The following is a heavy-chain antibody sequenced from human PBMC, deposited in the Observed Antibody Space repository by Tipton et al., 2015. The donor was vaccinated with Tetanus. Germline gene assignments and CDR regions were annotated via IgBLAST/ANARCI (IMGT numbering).Heavy chain of an antibody. D-gene: IGHD3-3*01. CDR1: GFTFNNYV. CDR3: AKGAAECRSGYNYGIDV. CDR2: IGGSGTLT. J-gene: IGHJ6*02. Sequence: SLRLSCVASGFTFNNYVMIWVRQAPGKGLEFVSTIGGSGTLTWYADPVKGRFSISRDNSRNTLSLQMNSLRAEDTAVYYCAKGAAECRSGYNYGIDVWGQGTTVTVSS. V-gene: IGHV3-23*01.